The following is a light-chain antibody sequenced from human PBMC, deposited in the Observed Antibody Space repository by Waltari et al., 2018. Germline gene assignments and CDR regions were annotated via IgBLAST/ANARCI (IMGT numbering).Light chain of an antibody. V-gene: IGKV4-1*01. CDR2: WAS. CDR1: QTVLYAANNNY. Sequence: DIVMTQSPDSLAVSLGEKATVNCKSSQTVLYAANNNYLAWYQQKPGQPPKLLIDWASSRQSGVPYRFSGSGSGTDFTLTISSLQPEDVAAYYCQQYFGTPVTFGQGTKVEIK. J-gene: IGKJ2*01. CDR3: QQYFGTPVT.